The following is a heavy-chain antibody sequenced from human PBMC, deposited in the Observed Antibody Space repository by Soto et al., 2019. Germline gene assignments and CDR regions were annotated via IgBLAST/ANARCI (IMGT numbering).Heavy chain of an antibody. D-gene: IGHD3-9*01. CDR3: ARESDDILTGPPWVWYFDL. V-gene: IGHV4-34*01. J-gene: IGHJ2*01. Sequence: QVQLQQWGAGPLRPLETLSLTCGVSGGPFSGYYWAWIRQSPGKGLEWIGEINDRGSINYNPSLKSRVSISVDTSKNHYSLNLRSVTAADTAVYYCARESDDILTGPPWVWYFDLWGRGTLVTV. CDR2: INDRGSI. CDR1: GGPFSGYY.